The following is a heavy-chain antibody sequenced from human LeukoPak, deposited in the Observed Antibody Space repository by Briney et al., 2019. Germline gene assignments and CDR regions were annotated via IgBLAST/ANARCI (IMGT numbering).Heavy chain of an antibody. CDR1: GYTFTGYY. V-gene: IGHV1-2*02. CDR3: ARDATARDYSTSDY. CDR2: INPNSGGT. Sequence: GASVKVSYKASGYTFTGYYIHWVRQAPGQGLEWMGWINPNSGGTNYAQKFQGRVTVTRDTSISTAYMELTRLTSDDTDVYYCARDATARDYSTSDYWGQGTLVTVSS. D-gene: IGHD4-11*01. J-gene: IGHJ4*02.